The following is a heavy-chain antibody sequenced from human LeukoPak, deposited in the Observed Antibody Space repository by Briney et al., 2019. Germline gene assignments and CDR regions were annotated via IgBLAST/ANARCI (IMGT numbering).Heavy chain of an antibody. Sequence: GGSLGLSCAASGFTFSSYSMNWVRQAPGKGLEWVSSISSSSSYIYYADSVKGRFTISRDNAKNSLYLQMNSLRAEDTAVYYCARRGCSGGSCYIDYWGQGTLVTVSS. CDR3: ARRGCSGGSCYIDY. V-gene: IGHV3-21*01. J-gene: IGHJ4*02. CDR1: GFTFSSYS. CDR2: ISSSSSYI. D-gene: IGHD2-15*01.